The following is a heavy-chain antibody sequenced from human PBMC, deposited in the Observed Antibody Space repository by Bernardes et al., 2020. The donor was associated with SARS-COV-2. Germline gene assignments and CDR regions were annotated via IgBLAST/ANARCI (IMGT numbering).Heavy chain of an antibody. D-gene: IGHD5-12*01. V-gene: IGHV4-4*07. CDR1: GGSISSDY. CDR2: IYSTGTT. CDR3: AGESGNIVTTTERFDY. J-gene: IGHJ4*02. Sequence: SETLSLTCTVSGGSISSDYWSWIRQPAGKGLEWIGRIYSTGTTNYNPSLKSRVTMSVDTSKNQFSLKVTSVTAADTAVYYCAGESGNIVTTTERFDYWGQGTLVTVSS.